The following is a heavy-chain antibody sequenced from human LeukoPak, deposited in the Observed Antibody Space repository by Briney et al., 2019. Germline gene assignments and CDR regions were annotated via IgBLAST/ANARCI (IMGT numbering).Heavy chain of an antibody. CDR3: ARDSGTTGEVKFDP. V-gene: IGHV4-59*12. CDR1: GGSISSYY. J-gene: IGHJ5*02. Sequence: SETLSLTCTVSGGSISSYYWSWIRQPPGKGLEWIGYIYYSGSTNYIPSLKSRVTISVDTSNNQFSLRLRFVTAADTAVYYCARDSGTTGEVKFDPWGQGTLVTVSS. CDR2: IYYSGST. D-gene: IGHD3-10*01.